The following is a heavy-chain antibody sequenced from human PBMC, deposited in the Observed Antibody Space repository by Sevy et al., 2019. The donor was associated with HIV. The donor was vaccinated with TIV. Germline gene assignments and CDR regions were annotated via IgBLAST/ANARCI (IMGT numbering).Heavy chain of an antibody. CDR3: AKVDVVVPVADYGLDV. CDR1: GFTFSNYA. CDR2: SSRSGSST. V-gene: IGHV3-23*01. D-gene: IGHD2-2*01. J-gene: IGHJ6*02. Sequence: GSLRLSCAASGFTFSNYAMSWVRQAPGKGLEWVSSSSRSGSSTDYADSVKGRFTISRDNSMNTLYLQMNSLRAEDTAVYYCAKVDVVVPVADYGLDVWGQGTTVTVSS.